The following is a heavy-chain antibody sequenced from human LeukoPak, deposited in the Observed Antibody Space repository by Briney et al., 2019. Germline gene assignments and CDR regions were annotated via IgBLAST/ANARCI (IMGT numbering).Heavy chain of an antibody. J-gene: IGHJ4*02. V-gene: IGHV4-34*01. Sequence: SETLSLTCAVYGGSFSGYYWAWIRQPPGKGLEWIGSFHYSGSTYYNPSLKSRVTISLDTSKNQLSLRLSSVTAADTAVYFCARDHGTSAWYFYWGQGTLVSVSS. CDR3: ARDHGTSAWYFY. CDR1: GGSFSGYY. CDR2: FHYSGST. D-gene: IGHD6-13*01.